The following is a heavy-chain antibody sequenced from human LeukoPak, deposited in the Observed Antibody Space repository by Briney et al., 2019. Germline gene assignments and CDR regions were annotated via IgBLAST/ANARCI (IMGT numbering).Heavy chain of an antibody. J-gene: IGHJ4*02. CDR1: GFAFSSYG. D-gene: IGHD3-22*01. CDR3: ARAAYDSSGYLTL. V-gene: IGHV3-33*01. CDR2: IWYDGTNK. Sequence: GGSLRLSCAASGFAFSSYGMHWVRQAPGKGLEWVAVIWYDGTNKYYADSVKGRFTISRDSSKNTLYLQMNSLRAEDTAVYYCARAAYDSSGYLTLWGQGTLVTVSS.